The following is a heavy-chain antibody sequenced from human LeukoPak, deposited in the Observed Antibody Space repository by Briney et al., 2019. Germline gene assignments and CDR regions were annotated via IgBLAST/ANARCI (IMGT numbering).Heavy chain of an antibody. Sequence: GGSLRLSCAASGFTFSSYSMNWVRQAPGKGLEWVSSISSSGSYIYYADSVKGRFTISRDNAKNSLYLQMNSLRAEDTAVYYCARGDIVVVPAATPYYYYMDVWGKGTTVTVSS. J-gene: IGHJ6*03. D-gene: IGHD2-2*02. CDR1: GFTFSSYS. CDR3: ARGDIVVVPAATPYYYYMDV. CDR2: ISSSGSYI. V-gene: IGHV3-21*01.